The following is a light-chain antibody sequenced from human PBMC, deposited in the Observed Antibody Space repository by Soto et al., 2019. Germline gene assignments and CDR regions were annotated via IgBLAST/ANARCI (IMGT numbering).Light chain of an antibody. CDR3: HQYNDWPTLT. Sequence: EIVMTQSPATLSVSLGERATLSCRASQSVSRNLAWYQQKPGQAPRLLIYGASTRSPGIPARFSGSVSGTEFTLTISSLQSEDFAVYYCHQYNDWPTLTFGGGTKVEVK. CDR2: GAS. J-gene: IGKJ4*01. V-gene: IGKV3-15*01. CDR1: QSVSRN.